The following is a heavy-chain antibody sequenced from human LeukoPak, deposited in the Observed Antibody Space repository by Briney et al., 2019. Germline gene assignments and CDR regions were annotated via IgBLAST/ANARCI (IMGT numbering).Heavy chain of an antibody. Sequence: PGGSLRLSCAASGFTFSSCWMHWGRQAPGKGLVWVSRINTDGSATNYADAVKGRFTISRDNAKNTLYLQMNSLRVDDTAAYFCARDVGRGTYDYWGQETLVTVSS. CDR2: INTDGSAT. D-gene: IGHD1-26*01. CDR3: ARDVGRGTYDY. J-gene: IGHJ4*02. CDR1: GFTFSSCW. V-gene: IGHV3-74*01.